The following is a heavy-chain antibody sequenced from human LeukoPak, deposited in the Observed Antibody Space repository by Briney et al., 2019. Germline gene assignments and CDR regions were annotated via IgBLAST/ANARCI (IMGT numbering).Heavy chain of an antibody. CDR3: AKGRWGLTINNFDL. V-gene: IGHV3-23*01. Sequence: GGSLRLSCAASGFTFSSYSMNWVRQAPGKGLEWVSVISDRGDSTYYGDSVKGRFTISRDSSKNTLYLPMNSLGGEDTALYYCAKGRWGLTINNFDLWGQGTMVTVSS. J-gene: IGHJ3*01. CDR2: ISDRGDST. D-gene: IGHD3/OR15-3a*01. CDR1: GFTFSSYS.